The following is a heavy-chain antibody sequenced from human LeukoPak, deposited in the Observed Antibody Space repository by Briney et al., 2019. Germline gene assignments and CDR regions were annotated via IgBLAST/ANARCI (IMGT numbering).Heavy chain of an antibody. Sequence: PGGSLRLPCAASGLTFSTYGMHWVRQAPGKGLDWVAFIRYDGSEGYYADSVKDRFTVSRDNSKNTLYLQMNSLRVEDTAVYYCAKVGYGWYEVDYWGQGTLVTVSS. CDR1: GLTFSTYG. D-gene: IGHD6-19*01. V-gene: IGHV3-30*02. J-gene: IGHJ4*02. CDR3: AKVGYGWYEVDY. CDR2: IRYDGSEG.